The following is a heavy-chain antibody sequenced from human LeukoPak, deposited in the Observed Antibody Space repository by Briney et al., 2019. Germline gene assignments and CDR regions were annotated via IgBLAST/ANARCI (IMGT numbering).Heavy chain of an antibody. J-gene: IGHJ5*02. CDR1: GGSISSSSYY. CDR3: ARGVSWGGIVATTVYNWFDP. D-gene: IGHD5-12*01. CDR2: IYYSGST. V-gene: IGHV4-39*07. Sequence: SETLSLTCTVSGGSISSSSYYWGWIRQPPGKGLEWIGSIYYSGSTYYNPSLKSRVTISVDTSKNQFSLKLSSVTAADTAVYYCARGVSWGGIVATTVYNWFDPWGQGTLVTVSS.